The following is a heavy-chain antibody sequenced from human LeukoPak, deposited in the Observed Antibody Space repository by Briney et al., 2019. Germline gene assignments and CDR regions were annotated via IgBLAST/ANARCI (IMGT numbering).Heavy chain of an antibody. CDR3: ARSFGGYDRDAFDI. V-gene: IGHV4-59*01. Sequence: SETQSLTCTVSGGSISSYYWSWIRQPPGKGLEWIGYIYYSGSTNYNPSLKSRVTISVDTSKNQFSLRLSSVTAADTAVYYCARSFGGYDRDAFDIWGQGTMVTVSS. CDR2: IYYSGST. CDR1: GGSISSYY. J-gene: IGHJ3*02. D-gene: IGHD3-16*01.